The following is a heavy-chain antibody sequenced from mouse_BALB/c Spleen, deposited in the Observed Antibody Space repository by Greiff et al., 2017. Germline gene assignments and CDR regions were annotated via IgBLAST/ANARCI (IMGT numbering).Heavy chain of an antibody. Sequence: EVKVEESGGGLVKPGGSLKLSCAASGFAFSSYDMSWVRQTPEKRLEWVAYISSGGGSTYYPDTVKGRFTISRDNAKNTLYLQMSSLKSEDTAMYYCARHDYYSSSYGFDWGQGTTLTVSS. D-gene: IGHD1-1*01. CDR3: ARHDYYSSSYGFD. J-gene: IGHJ2*01. CDR2: ISSGGGST. V-gene: IGHV5-12-1*01. CDR1: GFAFSSYD.